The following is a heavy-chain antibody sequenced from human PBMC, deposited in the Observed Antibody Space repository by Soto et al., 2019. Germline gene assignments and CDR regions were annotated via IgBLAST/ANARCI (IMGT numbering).Heavy chain of an antibody. D-gene: IGHD6-19*01. Sequence: QLQLQESGPGLVKPSETLSLTCTVSGGSISSSSYYWGWIRQPPGKGLEWIGSIYYSGSTYYNPSYKSRVPIPVDTSKNQFSLKLSSVPSADTAVYYCARHAVHSSDFTDYWGQGTLVTVSS. J-gene: IGHJ4*02. V-gene: IGHV4-39*01. CDR3: ARHAVHSSDFTDY. CDR2: IYYSGST. CDR1: GGSISSSSYY.